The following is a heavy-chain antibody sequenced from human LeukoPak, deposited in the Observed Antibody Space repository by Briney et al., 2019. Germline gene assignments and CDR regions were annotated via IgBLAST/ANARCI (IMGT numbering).Heavy chain of an antibody. CDR2: IKHSGST. Sequence: SETLSLTCAVYGGSFSGYYWSWIRQPPGKGLEWIGEIKHSGSTNYNPSLKSRVTISVDTSKNQFSLKLSSVTAADTAVYYCARGPSAILEWLLKRAFDIWGQGTMVTVSS. D-gene: IGHD3-3*01. CDR1: GGSFSGYY. J-gene: IGHJ3*02. CDR3: ARGPSAILEWLLKRAFDI. V-gene: IGHV4-34*01.